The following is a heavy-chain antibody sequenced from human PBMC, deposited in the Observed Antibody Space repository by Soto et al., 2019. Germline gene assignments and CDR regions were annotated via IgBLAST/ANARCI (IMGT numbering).Heavy chain of an antibody. J-gene: IGHJ6*02. V-gene: IGHV1-46*01. CDR2: INPSGGST. CDR3: ARDPGRYYYYGMDV. Sequence: QVQLVQSGAEVKKPGASVKVSCKASGYTFTSYYMHWVRQAPGQGLEWMGIINPSGGSTSYAQKFQGRVTMTRDTSISTAYMELSRLRSDDTAVYYCARDPGRYYYYGMDVWGQGTTVTVSS. CDR1: GYTFTSYY.